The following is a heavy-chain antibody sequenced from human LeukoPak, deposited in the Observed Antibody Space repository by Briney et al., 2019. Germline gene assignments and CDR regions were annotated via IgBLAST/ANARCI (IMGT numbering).Heavy chain of an antibody. CDR2: ISSGGSFV. J-gene: IGHJ5*02. CDR3: ARSPSVAVTFHYWFVP. Sequence: GGSLRLSCAASGITLSTYSMNWVRQAPGKGLEWVSSISSGGSFVYYADSLKGRFTISRDNANNSLYLQMTNLRPEDTAVYYCARSPSVAVTFHYWFVPWGQGTLVTVSS. CDR1: GITLSTYS. V-gene: IGHV3-21*03. D-gene: IGHD6-19*01.